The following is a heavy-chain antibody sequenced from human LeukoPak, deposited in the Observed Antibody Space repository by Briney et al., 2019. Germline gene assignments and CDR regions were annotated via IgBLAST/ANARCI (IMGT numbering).Heavy chain of an antibody. D-gene: IGHD1-26*01. Sequence: SVKVSCKASGGTFSSYAINWVRQAPGQGLEWMGGIIPIFGTANYAQKFQGRVTITTDEFTSTAYMEMSSLRPEDTAVYYCARVFARGGEISGSYYYYWGQGTLVTVSS. V-gene: IGHV1-69*05. CDR1: GGTFSSYA. J-gene: IGHJ4*02. CDR3: ARVFARGGEISGSYYYY. CDR2: IIPIFGTA.